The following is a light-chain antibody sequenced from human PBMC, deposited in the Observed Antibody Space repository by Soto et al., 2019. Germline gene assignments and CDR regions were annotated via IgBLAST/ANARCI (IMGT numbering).Light chain of an antibody. Sequence: QSALTQPASVSGSPGQSITFSCSGTSSDIGGYDYVSWYQHHPGKAPKLMIYDVTDRTSGVSNRFSGSKSGNTASLTISGLQAEDEADYYCSSYTSSTTVVFGGGTKLTVL. CDR3: SSYTSSTTVV. CDR1: SSDIGGYDY. J-gene: IGLJ2*01. CDR2: DVT. V-gene: IGLV2-14*03.